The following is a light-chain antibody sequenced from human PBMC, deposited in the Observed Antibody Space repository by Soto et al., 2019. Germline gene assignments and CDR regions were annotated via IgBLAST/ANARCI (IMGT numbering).Light chain of an antibody. V-gene: IGKV1-39*01. Sequence: DIQMTQSPSSLSASVGDRVTITCRASQSISSYLNWYQQKPGKAPKLLIYAASSFQSGVPARCSGGGAGTDFTLTISSLQPEDFATYYCQQSYSTPTFGQGTKLEI. J-gene: IGKJ2*01. CDR2: AAS. CDR1: QSISSY. CDR3: QQSYSTPT.